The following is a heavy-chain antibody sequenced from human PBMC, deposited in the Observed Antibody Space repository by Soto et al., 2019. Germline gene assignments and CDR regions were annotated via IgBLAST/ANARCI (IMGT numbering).Heavy chain of an antibody. CDR1: GGSISSSNW. CDR3: ARVVGGYYYGMDV. CDR2: IYHSGST. V-gene: IGHV4-4*02. D-gene: IGHD2-2*01. J-gene: IGHJ6*02. Sequence: QVQLQESGPGLVKPSGTLSLTCAVSGGSISSSNWWSWVRQPPGKGLEWIGEIYHSGSTNYNPSLKSRVTLLVDKSKHQLSLKLSSVTAADTAVYYCARVVGGYYYGMDVWGQGTTVTVSS.